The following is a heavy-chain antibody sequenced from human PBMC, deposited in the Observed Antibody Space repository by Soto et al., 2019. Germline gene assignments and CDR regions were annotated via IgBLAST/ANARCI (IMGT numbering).Heavy chain of an antibody. CDR1: GFTLSNHA. CDR2: ISGSAGLT. V-gene: IGHV3-23*01. CDR3: AKDWISGSSPY. Sequence: EVQLLESGGGLVQPGGSLRLSCTASGFTLSNHAMSWVRQAPGKHLEWVSSISGSAGLTFYADSVKGRFTISRDNSKNTLYLQMNSLRAEDTARYYCAKDWISGSSPYWGQGTLVTVSS. D-gene: IGHD2-15*01. J-gene: IGHJ4*02.